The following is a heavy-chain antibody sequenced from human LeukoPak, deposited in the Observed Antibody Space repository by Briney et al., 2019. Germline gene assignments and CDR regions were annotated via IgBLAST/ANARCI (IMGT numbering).Heavy chain of an antibody. CDR1: GFTVSSNY. CDR2: IYSGGSI. V-gene: IGHV3-53*01. J-gene: IGHJ4*02. CDR3: ASGKETSMAQGY. D-gene: IGHD5-18*01. Sequence: GGSLRLSCAVSGFTVSSNYMTWVRQAPGKGLEWVSVIYSGGSIYYADSVKGRFTISRDISKNTVDLQLNSLRAEDTAVYYCASGKETSMAQGYWGQGTLVTVSS.